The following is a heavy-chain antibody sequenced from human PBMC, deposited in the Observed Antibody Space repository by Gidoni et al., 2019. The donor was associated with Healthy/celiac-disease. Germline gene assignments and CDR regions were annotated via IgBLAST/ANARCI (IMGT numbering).Heavy chain of an antibody. J-gene: IGHJ4*02. Sequence: KGLEWMGIIYPGDSDTRYSPSFQGQVTISADKSISTAYLQWSSLKASDTAMYYCARQGRAAPSDYWGQGTLVTVSS. CDR3: ARQGRAAPSDY. V-gene: IGHV5-51*01. D-gene: IGHD6-13*01. CDR2: IYPGDSDT.